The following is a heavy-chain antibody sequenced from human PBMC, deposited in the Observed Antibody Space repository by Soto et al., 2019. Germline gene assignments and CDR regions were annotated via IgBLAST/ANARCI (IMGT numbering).Heavy chain of an antibody. CDR2: IIPTIGTT. CDR3: ARDLGSGYDPGDY. J-gene: IGHJ4*02. V-gene: IGHV1-69*12. Sequence: QVQLVQSGAEVKKPGSSVKVSCKASGDTFTIFAISWVRQAPGQGLEWMGGIIPTIGTTNYAQRFQGRITITGDEPTGTAYRELISLKAEDTAGYYCARDLGSGYDPGDYWGQGTRVTVSS. CDR1: GDTFTIFA. D-gene: IGHD5-12*01.